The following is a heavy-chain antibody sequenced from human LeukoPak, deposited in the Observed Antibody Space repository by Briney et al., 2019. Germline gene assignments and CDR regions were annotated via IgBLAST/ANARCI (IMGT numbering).Heavy chain of an antibody. J-gene: IGHJ6*02. Sequence: GRSLRLSCAASGFTFSSYGMHWVRQAPGKGLEWVAVIWYDGSNKYYADSVKGRLTISRDNSKNTLYLQMTGLRAEDTAVYYCARDRLLRYFDYGMDVWGQGATVTVSS. CDR2: IWYDGSNK. V-gene: IGHV3-33*01. CDR3: ARDRLLRYFDYGMDV. CDR1: GFTFSSYG. D-gene: IGHD3-9*01.